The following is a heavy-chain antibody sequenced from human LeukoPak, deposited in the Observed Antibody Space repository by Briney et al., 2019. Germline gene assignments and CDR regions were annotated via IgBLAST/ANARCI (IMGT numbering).Heavy chain of an antibody. CDR3: ARVRAKKIVVVTAIDDVAFDI. J-gene: IGHJ3*02. Sequence: PSQTLSLTCTVSGGSISSGGYYWSWIRQPPGKGLEWIGYIYHSGSTYYNPSLKSRVTISVDRSKNQFSLKLSSVTAADTAVYYCARVRAKKIVVVTAIDDVAFDIWGQGTMVTVSS. CDR1: GGSISSGGYY. D-gene: IGHD2-21*02. V-gene: IGHV4-30-2*01. CDR2: IYHSGST.